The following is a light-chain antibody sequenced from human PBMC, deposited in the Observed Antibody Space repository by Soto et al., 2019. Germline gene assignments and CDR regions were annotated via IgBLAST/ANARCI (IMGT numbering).Light chain of an antibody. CDR1: QTVLYSPNNKNY. Sequence: DIVMTQSPDSLAVSLGERATINCKSSQTVLYSPNNKNYLAWYQKKAGQPHKLLIYWASTRESGVPDRFSGSGSGTAFTLTISSLQAEDVAVYYCQQYYDTPRTFGQGTKVEFK. CDR2: WAS. J-gene: IGKJ1*01. V-gene: IGKV4-1*01. CDR3: QQYYDTPRT.